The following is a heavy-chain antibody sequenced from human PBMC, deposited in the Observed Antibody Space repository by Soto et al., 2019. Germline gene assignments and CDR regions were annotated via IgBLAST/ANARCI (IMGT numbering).Heavy chain of an antibody. CDR2: ISDSGRDT. V-gene: IGHV3-23*01. D-gene: IGHD1-1*01. CDR1: GFTFSGYA. J-gene: IGHJ4*02. CDR3: AKYIIGGPPCDD. Sequence: GGSLRLSCAASGFTFSGYAMSWFRQAPGKVLEWVSAISDSGRDTYYAVSVKGRFTISRDNSKNTVLLQMNSLRVDDTAVYYCAKYIIGGPPCDDRGQGALVTVSS.